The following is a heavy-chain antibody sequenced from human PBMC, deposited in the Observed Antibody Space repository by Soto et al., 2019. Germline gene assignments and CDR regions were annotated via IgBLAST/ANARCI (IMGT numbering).Heavy chain of an antibody. V-gene: IGHV3-9*01. CDR1: GFTFDDYA. Sequence: PGGSLRLSCAASGFTFDDYAMHWVRQPPGTGLEWVAGTSWNSERIGYADSVRGRFTSSRDNAKNSLYLQMNSLRAEDTALYYCVRDMGADYYYYGMDVWGQGTSVTVSS. J-gene: IGHJ6*02. D-gene: IGHD3-16*01. CDR3: VRDMGADYYYYGMDV. CDR2: TSWNSERI.